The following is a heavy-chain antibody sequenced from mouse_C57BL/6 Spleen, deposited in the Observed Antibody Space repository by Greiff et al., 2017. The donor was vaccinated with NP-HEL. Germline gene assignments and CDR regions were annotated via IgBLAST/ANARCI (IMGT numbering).Heavy chain of an antibody. Sequence: VQLQQSGPGLVAPSQSLSITCTVSGFSLTSYGVHWVRQPPGKGLEWLVVIWSDGSTAYNSALKSRLSISKDNSKSQVFLKMNSLQTDDTAMYYCARLGNDYDAMDYWGQGTSVTVSS. CDR1: GFSLTSYG. CDR2: IWSDGST. V-gene: IGHV2-6*03. CDR3: ARLGNDYDAMDY. J-gene: IGHJ4*01. D-gene: IGHD3-3*01.